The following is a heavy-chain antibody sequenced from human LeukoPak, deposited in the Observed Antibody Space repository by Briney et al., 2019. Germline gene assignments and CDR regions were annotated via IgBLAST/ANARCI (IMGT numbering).Heavy chain of an antibody. CDR2: IDHSGST. CDR3: ARHRKDYYDSSGIGRAFDI. Sequence: PSETLSLTCAVYGVSFSGYYWSWIRQPPGKGLEWIGEIDHSGSTNYNPSLKSRVTISVDTSKNQFSLKLSSVTAADTAVYYCARHRKDYYDSSGIGRAFDIWGQGTMVTVSS. J-gene: IGHJ3*02. D-gene: IGHD3-22*01. V-gene: IGHV4-34*01. CDR1: GVSFSGYY.